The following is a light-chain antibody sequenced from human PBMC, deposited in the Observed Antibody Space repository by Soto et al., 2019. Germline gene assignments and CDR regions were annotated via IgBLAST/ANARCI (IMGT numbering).Light chain of an antibody. J-gene: IGLJ2*01. CDR3: QSYDSSLSGSV. V-gene: IGLV1-40*01. CDR1: SSNIGAGYD. CDR2: GNS. Sequence: QSVLTQPPSVSGAPGQRVTISCTGSSSNIGAGYDVHWYQQLPGTAPKLLIYGNSNRPSGVPDRFSGSKSGTSASLAITGLQAEDEADYYGQSYDSSLSGSVFGGGTQLTGL.